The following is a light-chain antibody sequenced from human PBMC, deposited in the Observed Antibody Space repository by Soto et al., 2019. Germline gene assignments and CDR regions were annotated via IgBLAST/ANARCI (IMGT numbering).Light chain of an antibody. J-gene: IGKJ2*01. CDR1: QSLSGW. V-gene: IGKV1-5*03. CDR3: QQCNNYPYT. Sequence: DIQMTQSPSTLAASVGDRVTISCRASQSLSGWLAWYQQKPGQAPKVLIYKASSLESGVPSRFSGSGSVTEFTLTISSLQPDDFATYYCQQCNNYPYTFGQGTKLEI. CDR2: KAS.